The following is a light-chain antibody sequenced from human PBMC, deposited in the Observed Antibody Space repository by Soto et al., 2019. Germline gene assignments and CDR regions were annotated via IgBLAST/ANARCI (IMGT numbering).Light chain of an antibody. Sequence: QSALTQPRSVSGSPGQSVTISCTGTSSDVGGYNFVSWYQQRPGKVPKLMIYDVTKRFSGVPDRFSGSKSGNTASLTVSGLQAEDEGDYYCCSYAGSYTVIFGGGTQLTVL. CDR3: CSYAGSYTVI. J-gene: IGLJ2*01. V-gene: IGLV2-11*01. CDR1: SSDVGGYNF. CDR2: DVT.